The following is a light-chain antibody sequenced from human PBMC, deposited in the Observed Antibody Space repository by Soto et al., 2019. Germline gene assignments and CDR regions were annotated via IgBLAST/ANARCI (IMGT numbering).Light chain of an antibody. CDR3: QQYGSSPPIT. V-gene: IGKV3-20*01. J-gene: IGKJ5*01. Sequence: EIVMAQSPATLPVSPGERATLSCRASQSVSSSYLAWYQQKPGQAPRLLIYDASNRATGIPARFSGTGSETDFSLSIRRLEPEDFAVYYCQQYGSSPPITFGQGTRLEIK. CDR2: DAS. CDR1: QSVSSSY.